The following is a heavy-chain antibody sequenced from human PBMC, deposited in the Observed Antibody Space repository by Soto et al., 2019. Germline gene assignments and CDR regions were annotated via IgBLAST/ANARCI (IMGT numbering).Heavy chain of an antibody. CDR3: ATGGDDCSGGTCYYYYYGMDV. D-gene: IGHD2-15*01. J-gene: IGHJ6*02. CDR2: ISGSGGYT. CDR1: GFTFSSYA. Sequence: EVQLLESGGGLVQPGGSLRLSCAASGFTFSSYAMSWVRQAPGKGLEWVSAISGSGGYTYYADSVKGRLTISRDNSKNTLYLQMNTLRAEDTAVYYCATGGDDCSGGTCYYYYYGMDVWGQGTTVTVSS. V-gene: IGHV3-23*01.